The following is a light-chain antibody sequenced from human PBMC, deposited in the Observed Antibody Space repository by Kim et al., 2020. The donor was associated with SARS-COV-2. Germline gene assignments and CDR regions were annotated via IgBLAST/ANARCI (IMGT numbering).Light chain of an antibody. CDR3: HQYNDWPPGGT. V-gene: IGKV3-15*01. Sequence: GERATLPGRASQSVSNNLAWYKHNPGQPPRLLIYGVSTRATGVPARFSGSGSGTDFTLTVSSLQAEDFAVYYCHQYNDWPPGGTFGEGTKLAI. CDR1: QSVSNN. CDR2: GVS. J-gene: IGKJ2*01.